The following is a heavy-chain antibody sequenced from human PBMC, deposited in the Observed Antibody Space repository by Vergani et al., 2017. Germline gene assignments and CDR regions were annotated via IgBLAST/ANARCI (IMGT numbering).Heavy chain of an antibody. CDR2: IIPILGIA. CDR3: ARDLGYCSGGSCSY. J-gene: IGHJ4*02. Sequence: QVQLVQSGAEVKKPGSSVKVSCKASGGTFSSYTISWVRQAPGQGLEWMGRIIPILGIANYAQKFQGRVTITADKSTSTAYMELSSLRSEYTAVYYCARDLGYCSGGSCSYWGQGTLVTVSS. V-gene: IGHV1-69*08. CDR1: GGTFSSYT. D-gene: IGHD2-15*01.